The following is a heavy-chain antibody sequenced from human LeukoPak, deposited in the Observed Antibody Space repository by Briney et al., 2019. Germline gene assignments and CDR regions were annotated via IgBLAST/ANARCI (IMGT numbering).Heavy chain of an antibody. V-gene: IGHV1-69*13. J-gene: IGHJ6*02. CDR2: IIPIFGTA. Sequence: ASVKVSCKASGGTFSSYAISWVRQAPGQGLEWMGGIIPIFGTANYAQKFQGRVTITADESTSTAYMELSSPRSEDTAVYYCARDIENCSSTSCYWHYYYGMDVWGQGTTVTVSS. CDR3: ARDIENCSSTSCYWHYYYGMDV. CDR1: GGTFSSYA. D-gene: IGHD2-2*01.